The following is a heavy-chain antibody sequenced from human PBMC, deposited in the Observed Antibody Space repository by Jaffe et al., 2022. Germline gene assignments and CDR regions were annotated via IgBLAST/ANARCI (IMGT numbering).Heavy chain of an antibody. J-gene: IGHJ6*03. CDR1: GFTFSSYW. CDR2: IKQDGSEK. Sequence: EVQLVESGGGLVQPGGSLRLSCAASGFTFSSYWMSWVRQAPGKGLEWVANIKQDGSEKYYVDSVKGRFTISRDNAKNSLYLQMNSLRAEDTAVYYCARESYGSGSYYLIYYYYYMDVWGKGTTVTVSS. CDR3: ARESYGSGSYYLIYYYYYMDV. V-gene: IGHV3-7*01. D-gene: IGHD3-10*01.